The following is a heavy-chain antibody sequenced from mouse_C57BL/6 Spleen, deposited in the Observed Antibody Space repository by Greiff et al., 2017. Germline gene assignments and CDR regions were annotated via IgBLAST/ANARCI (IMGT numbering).Heavy chain of an antibody. CDR2: INPNNGGT. CDR3: ARNWFAY. Sequence: VQLQQSEPELVKPGASVKISCKASGYTFTDYYMNWVKQSHGKSLEWIGDINPNNGGTSYNQKFKGKATLTVDKSSSTAYMELRSLTSEDSAVYYCARNWFAYWGQGTLVTVSA. J-gene: IGHJ3*01. CDR1: GYTFTDYY. V-gene: IGHV1-26*01.